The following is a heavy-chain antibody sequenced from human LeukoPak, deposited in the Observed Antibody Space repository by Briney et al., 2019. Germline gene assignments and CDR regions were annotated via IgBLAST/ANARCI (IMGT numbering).Heavy chain of an antibody. CDR1: GGSISSYY. Sequence: KPSETLSLTCTVSGGSISSYYWSWIRQPPGKGLEWIGYIYYSGSTNYDPSLKSRVTISVDTSKNQFSLKLSSVTAADTAVYYCARLRREPLRYYFDYWGQGTLVTVSS. D-gene: IGHD1-26*01. CDR3: ARLRREPLRYYFDY. CDR2: IYYSGST. J-gene: IGHJ4*02. V-gene: IGHV4-59*08.